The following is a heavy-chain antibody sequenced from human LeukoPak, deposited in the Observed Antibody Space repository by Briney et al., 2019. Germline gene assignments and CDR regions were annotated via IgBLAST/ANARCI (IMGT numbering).Heavy chain of an antibody. CDR3: ATSTSGLNYDILTGPSGFRY. Sequence: PSETLSLTCAVYGGSFSGYYWSWIRQPPGKGLEWIGEINHSGSTNYNPSLKSRVTISVDTSKNQFSLKLSSVTAADTAVYYCATSTSGLNYDILTGPSGFRYWGRGTLVTVSS. V-gene: IGHV4-34*01. CDR2: INHSGST. D-gene: IGHD3-9*01. J-gene: IGHJ4*02. CDR1: GGSFSGYY.